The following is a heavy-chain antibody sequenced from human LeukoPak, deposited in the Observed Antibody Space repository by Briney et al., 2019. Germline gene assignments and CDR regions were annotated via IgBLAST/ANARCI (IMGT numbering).Heavy chain of an antibody. CDR2: ISYDGSNK. CDR1: GFTFSTNV. V-gene: IGHV3-30*19. CDR3: ARDHSSSWSAFDY. D-gene: IGHD6-13*01. Sequence: GRSLRLSCVASGFTFSTNVMHWVRQAPGKGLEWVAVISYDGSNKYYADSVKGRFTISRDNSKNTLYLQMNSLRAEDTAVYYCARDHSSSWSAFDYWGQGTLVTVSS. J-gene: IGHJ4*02.